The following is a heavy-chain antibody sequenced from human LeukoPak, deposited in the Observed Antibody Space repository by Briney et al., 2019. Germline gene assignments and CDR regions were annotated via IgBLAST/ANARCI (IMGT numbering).Heavy chain of an antibody. Sequence: SQTLSLTCTVSGGSISSGGYYWSWIRQHPGKGLEWIGYIYYSGSTYYNPSPKSRVTISADTSKNQFSLKLTSVTAADTAVYYCARLNWSDLDYWGQGTLVTVSS. J-gene: IGHJ4*02. CDR3: ARLNWSDLDY. CDR1: GGSISSGGYY. D-gene: IGHD1-20*01. CDR2: IYYSGST. V-gene: IGHV4-31*03.